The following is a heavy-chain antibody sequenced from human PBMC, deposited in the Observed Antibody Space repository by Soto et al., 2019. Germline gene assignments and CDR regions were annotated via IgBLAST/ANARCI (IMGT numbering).Heavy chain of an antibody. CDR1: GYTFNSYG. Sequence: QVQLVQSGAEVKKPGASVKVSCKASGYTFNSYGITWVRQAPGQGLEWMGCISADNGNTNYAQNLQGRVTMTTDTSTSTAYMERRSLRSDDPAVYDGAGGGGLGKLAMGFDYWGQGTLVTVSS. CDR2: ISADNGNT. D-gene: IGHD3-16*01. V-gene: IGHV1-18*01. CDR3: AGGGGLGKLAMGFDY. J-gene: IGHJ4*02.